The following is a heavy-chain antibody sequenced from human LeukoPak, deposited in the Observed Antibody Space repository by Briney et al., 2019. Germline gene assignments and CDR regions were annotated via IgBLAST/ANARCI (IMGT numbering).Heavy chain of an antibody. V-gene: IGHV1-69*06. CDR2: IIPIFGTA. D-gene: IGHD5-18*01. Sequence: ASVKVSCKASGGTFSSYAISWVRQAPGQGLEWMGGIIPIFGTANYAQKFQGRVTITADKSTSTAYMELSSLRSEDTAVYYCARTKNSYGYAAFGYWGQGTLVTVSS. CDR1: GGTFSSYA. CDR3: ARTKNSYGYAAFGY. J-gene: IGHJ4*02.